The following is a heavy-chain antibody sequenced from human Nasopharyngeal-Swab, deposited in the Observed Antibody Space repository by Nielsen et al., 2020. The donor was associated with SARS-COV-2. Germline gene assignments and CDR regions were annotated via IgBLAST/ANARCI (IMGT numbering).Heavy chain of an antibody. V-gene: IGHV1-46*02. CDR3: ARDQIGDSSDYDFDY. CDR1: GYTFNSYY. CDR2: SNPSGGTT. Sequence: ASEKVSSKAYGYTFNSYYRHWERQAAGQGLEWMGISNPSGGTTSYAQKFQDRVSMTRDTSTSTVYMELSSLRSEDTAVYYSARDQIGDSSDYDFDYWGQGTLVTVSS. D-gene: IGHD3-22*01. J-gene: IGHJ4*02.